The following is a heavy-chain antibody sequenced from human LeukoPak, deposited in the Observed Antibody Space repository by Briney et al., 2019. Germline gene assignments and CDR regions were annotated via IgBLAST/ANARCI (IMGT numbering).Heavy chain of an antibody. J-gene: IGHJ1*01. Sequence: GGSLRLSCAASGFTFSSYSMNWVRQAPGKGLEWVSTISGRGGSTYFADSVKGRFTISRDNSKNTLYLQMNSLRAEDTAVYYCTTGASYYDSTGSTFQHWGQGTLVTVSS. CDR1: GFTFSSYS. CDR2: ISGRGGST. V-gene: IGHV3-23*01. CDR3: TTGASYYDSTGSTFQH. D-gene: IGHD3-22*01.